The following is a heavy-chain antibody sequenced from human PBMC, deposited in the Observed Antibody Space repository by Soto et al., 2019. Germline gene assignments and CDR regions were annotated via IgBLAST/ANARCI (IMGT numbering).Heavy chain of an antibody. CDR1: GESISSSSYY. J-gene: IGHJ4*02. CDR3: ARQRTTVVTQAYFDH. D-gene: IGHD2-21*02. V-gene: IGHV4-39*01. CDR2: IYYSGRT. Sequence: PSETLSLTCIVSGESISSSSYYWGWIRQPPGKGLEWIGSIYYSGRTYYNPSFKSRVTISIDTSKSKFSLKLSSVTATDTAVYYCARQRTTVVTQAYFDHWGQGALVTVSS.